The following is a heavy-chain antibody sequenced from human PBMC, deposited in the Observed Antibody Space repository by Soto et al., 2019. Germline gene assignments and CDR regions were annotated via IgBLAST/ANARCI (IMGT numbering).Heavy chain of an antibody. V-gene: IGHV1-69*13. CDR1: GGTFSSYA. CDR3: ARYIFESVVTAAIGIDYYYYGMDV. CDR2: IIPIFGTA. D-gene: IGHD2-2*01. J-gene: IGHJ6*02. Sequence: RGSVKVCCKACGGTFSSYAISLVRQAPGQGLEWIRGIIPIFGTANYAQKFQGRVTITADESTSTAYMELSSLRSEDTAVYYCARYIFESVVTAAIGIDYYYYGMDVWGQGTTVTVSS.